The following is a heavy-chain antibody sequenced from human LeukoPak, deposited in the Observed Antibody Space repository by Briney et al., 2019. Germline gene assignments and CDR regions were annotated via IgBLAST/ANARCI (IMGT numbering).Heavy chain of an antibody. CDR2: IYSGGST. J-gene: IGHJ4*02. CDR1: GITVSSNY. CDR3: ARAGSSGYYLTFDY. V-gene: IGHV3-53*01. D-gene: IGHD3-22*01. Sequence: GGSLRLSCAASGITVSSNYMSWVRQAPGKGLEWVSVIYSGGSTYYADSVKGRFTISRDNSKNTLYLQMNSLRAEDTAVYYCARAGSSGYYLTFDYWGQGTLVTVSS.